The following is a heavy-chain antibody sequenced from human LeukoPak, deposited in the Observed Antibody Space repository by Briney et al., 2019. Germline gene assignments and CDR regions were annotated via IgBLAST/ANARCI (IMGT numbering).Heavy chain of an antibody. CDR2: ISGSGGST. J-gene: IGHJ4*02. V-gene: IGHV3-23*01. D-gene: IGHD2-21*01. CDR1: GFTFSSYA. CDR3: AKLRWSPRYFDY. Sequence: GSLRLSCAASGFTFSSYAMSWVRQAPGKGLEWVSAISGSGGSTYYADSVKGRFTISRDNSKNTLYLQMNSLRAEDTAVYYCAKLRWSPRYFDYWGQGTLVTVSS.